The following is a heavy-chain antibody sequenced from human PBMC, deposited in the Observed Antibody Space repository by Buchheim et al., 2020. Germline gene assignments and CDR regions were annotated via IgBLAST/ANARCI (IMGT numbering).Heavy chain of an antibody. CDR2: ISFDGSDK. CDR1: GFTFSSYA. J-gene: IGHJ4*02. CDR3: ARGFCSGGNCYYGYYLDF. D-gene: IGHD2-15*01. Sequence: QVQLVESGGAVVQPGRSLRLSCAASGFTFSSYAIHWVRQAPGKGLEWVTLISFDGSDKFYGDSVKGRFTISRDNSKNTVYLKMNSLRVEDTAVYYCARGFCSGGNCYYGYYLDFWGQGTL. V-gene: IGHV3-30-3*01.